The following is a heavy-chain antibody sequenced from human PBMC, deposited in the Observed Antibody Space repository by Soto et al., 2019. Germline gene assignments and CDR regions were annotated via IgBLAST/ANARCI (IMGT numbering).Heavy chain of an antibody. CDR3: ARVWATVAGNDY. CDR1: GGSFSGYY. D-gene: IGHD6-19*01. J-gene: IGHJ4*02. Sequence: SETLSLTCAVYGGSFSGYYWSWIRQPPGKGLEWIGEINHSGSTNYNPSLKSRVTISVDTSKNQFSLKLSSVTAADTAVYYCARVWATVAGNDYWGQGTLVTVSS. V-gene: IGHV4-34*01. CDR2: INHSGST.